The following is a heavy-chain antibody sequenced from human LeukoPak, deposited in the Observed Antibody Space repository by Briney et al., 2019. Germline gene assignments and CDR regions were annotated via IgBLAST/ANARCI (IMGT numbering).Heavy chain of an antibody. V-gene: IGHV4-34*01. D-gene: IGHD6-13*01. CDR3: ARGRQHDNWFDP. CDR1: GGSFSGYY. J-gene: IGHJ5*02. CDR2: INHSGST. Sequence: SKTLSLTCAVYGGSFSGYYWSWIRQPPGKGLEWIGEINHSGSTNYNPSLKSRVTISVDTSKNQFSLKLSSVTAADTAVYYCARGRQHDNWFDPWGQGTLVTVSS.